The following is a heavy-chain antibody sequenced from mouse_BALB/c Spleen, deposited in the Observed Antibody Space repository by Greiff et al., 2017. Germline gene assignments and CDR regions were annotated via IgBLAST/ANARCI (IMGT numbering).Heavy chain of an antibody. J-gene: IGHJ1*01. V-gene: IGHV5-6-5*01. CDR2: ISSGGST. D-gene: IGHD1-2*01. CDR1: GFTFSSYA. Sequence: EVQLQESGGGLVKPGGSLKLSCAASGFTFSSYAMSWVRQTPEKRLEWVASISSGGSTYYPDSVKGRFTISRDNARNILYLQMSSLRSEDTAMYYCASTATWYFDVWGAGTTVTVSS. CDR3: ASTATWYFDV.